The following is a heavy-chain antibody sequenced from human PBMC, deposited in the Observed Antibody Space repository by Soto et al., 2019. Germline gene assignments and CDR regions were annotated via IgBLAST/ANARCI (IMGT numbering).Heavy chain of an antibody. CDR1: GFTFSSYA. J-gene: IGHJ4*02. CDR2: ISGSGGST. V-gene: IGHV3-23*01. CDR3: AGRRDCSGGSCYRFDY. D-gene: IGHD2-15*01. Sequence: EVQLLESGGGLVQPGGSLRLSCAASGFTFSSYAMSWVRQAPGKGLEWVSAISGSGGSTYYADSVKGRFTISRDNSKNTLYLQMNSLSADDTAVYYCAGRRDCSGGSCYRFDYWGQGTLVTVSS.